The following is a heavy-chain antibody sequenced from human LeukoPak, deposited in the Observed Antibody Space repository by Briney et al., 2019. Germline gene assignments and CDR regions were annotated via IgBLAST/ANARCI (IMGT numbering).Heavy chain of an antibody. V-gene: IGHV3-48*03. D-gene: IGHD3-10*01. CDR3: AIDGVTMVRGVSPVMDV. J-gene: IGHJ6*02. Sequence: GGSLRLSCAASGFTFSSYEMNWVRQAPGKGLEWVSYISSSGSTIYYADSMKGRFTISRDNAKNSLYLQMNSLRTEDTAVYYCAIDGVTMVRGVSPVMDVWGQGTTVTVSS. CDR1: GFTFSSYE. CDR2: ISSSGSTI.